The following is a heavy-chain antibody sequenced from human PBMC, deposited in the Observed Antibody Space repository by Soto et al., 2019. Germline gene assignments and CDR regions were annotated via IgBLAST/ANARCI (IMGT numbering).Heavy chain of an antibody. V-gene: IGHV4-4*07. Sequence: TSETLSLTCTVSGASISGFYWSWIRKSAGKGLEWIGRIYATGTTDYNPSLKSRVMMSVDTSKKQFSLKLRSVTAADTAVYYCVRDGTKTLRDWFDPWGQGISVTVSS. D-gene: IGHD1-1*01. CDR3: VRDGTKTLRDWFDP. CDR1: GASISGFY. J-gene: IGHJ5*02. CDR2: IYATGTT.